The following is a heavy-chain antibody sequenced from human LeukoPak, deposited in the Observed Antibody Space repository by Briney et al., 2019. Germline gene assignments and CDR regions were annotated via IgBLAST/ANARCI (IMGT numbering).Heavy chain of an antibody. J-gene: IGHJ4*02. CDR2: ISGSGGST. CDR3: VKEGQYYDFWSGYSPDY. D-gene: IGHD3-3*01. V-gene: IGHV3-23*01. Sequence: PGGSLRLSCAASGFTFSSYAMSWVRQAPGKGLEWVSAISGSGGSTYYADSVKGRFTISRDNSKNTLYLQMNSLRAEDTAVYYCVKEGQYYDFWSGYSPDYWGQGTLVTVSS. CDR1: GFTFSSYA.